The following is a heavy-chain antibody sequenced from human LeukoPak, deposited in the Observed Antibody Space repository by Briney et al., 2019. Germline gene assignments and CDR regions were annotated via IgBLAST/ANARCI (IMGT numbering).Heavy chain of an antibody. CDR3: ARDSGGSYYTDY. CDR1: GFTFSNAW. V-gene: IGHV3-66*01. CDR2: IYSGGGT. Sequence: SGGSLRLSCAASGFTFSNAWMTWVRQAPGKGLEWVSVIYSGGGTYYADSVKGRFTISRDNSKNTLYLQMNSLRAEDTAVYYCARDSGGSYYTDYWGQGTLVTVSS. D-gene: IGHD1-26*01. J-gene: IGHJ4*02.